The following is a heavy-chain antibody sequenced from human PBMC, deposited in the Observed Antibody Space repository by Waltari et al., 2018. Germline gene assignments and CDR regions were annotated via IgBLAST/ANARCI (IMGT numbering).Heavy chain of an antibody. CDR3: ATALAAAEGSYYYYGMDV. Sequence: QVQLQESGPGLVKPSETLSLTCAVSGYSISSGYYWGWIRQPPGKGLEGIGSIYHSGSTYYNPSLKSRVTISVDTSKNQFSLKLSSVTAADTAVYYCATALAAAEGSYYYYGMDVWGQGTTVTVSS. CDR1: GYSISSGYY. D-gene: IGHD6-13*01. CDR2: IYHSGST. J-gene: IGHJ6*02. V-gene: IGHV4-38-2*01.